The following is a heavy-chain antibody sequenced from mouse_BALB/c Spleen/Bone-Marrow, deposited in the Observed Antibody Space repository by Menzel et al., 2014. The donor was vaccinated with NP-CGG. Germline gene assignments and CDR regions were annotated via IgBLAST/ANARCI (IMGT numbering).Heavy chain of an antibody. CDR3: ARGGNYAWFAY. Sequence: EVKLVESGGGLVQPGGSRKLSCAASGFTFSSFGMHWVRQAPEKGLEWVAYISSGSSTIYYADTVKGRFTISRDNPKNTLLLQMTSLRSEDTAMYYCARGGNYAWFAYWGQGTLVTVSA. CDR2: ISSGSSTI. D-gene: IGHD2-1*01. CDR1: GFTFSSFG. V-gene: IGHV5-17*02. J-gene: IGHJ3*01.